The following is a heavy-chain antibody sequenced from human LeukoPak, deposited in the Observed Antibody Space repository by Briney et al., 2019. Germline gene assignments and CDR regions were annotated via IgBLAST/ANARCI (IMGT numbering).Heavy chain of an antibody. Sequence: SETLSLTRSVSGGSVSSGNYYWRWLRQPPGKGLEWFGNMHYSGSTNYNPSLKSRVTISVDTSKNQFSPKLSSVTAADMAVYYCARDVRGSSPRSFYYGVDVWGQGTTVSVSS. D-gene: IGHD3-10*02. CDR3: ARDVRGSSPRSFYYGVDV. J-gene: IGHJ6*02. CDR2: MHYSGST. V-gene: IGHV4-61*01. CDR1: GGSVSSGNYY.